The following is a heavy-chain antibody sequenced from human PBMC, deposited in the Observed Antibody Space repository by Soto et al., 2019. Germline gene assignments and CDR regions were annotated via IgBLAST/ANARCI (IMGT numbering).Heavy chain of an antibody. Sequence: EVQVLDSGGGLVQPGGSLRLSCAASGFTFTNYPMAWVRQAPAKGLEWVSTISGSGGSTFYADSVKGRFTISRDNSKNTVYLQMTSLRVEDTAVYYCAKRPLKFAGSYFDYWGQGTLVTVSS. CDR2: ISGSGGST. D-gene: IGHD3-10*01. CDR1: GFTFTNYP. V-gene: IGHV3-23*01. J-gene: IGHJ4*02. CDR3: AKRPLKFAGSYFDY.